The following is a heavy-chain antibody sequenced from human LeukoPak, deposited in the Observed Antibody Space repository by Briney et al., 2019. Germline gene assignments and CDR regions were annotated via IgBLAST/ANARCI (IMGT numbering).Heavy chain of an antibody. CDR3: ATEYYGAYNY. D-gene: IGHD4-17*01. Sequence: GGSLRLSCAASGFTFRNAWMSWVRQAPGKGLEWVGRIKSKTDGGTTDYVAPVRGRFTISRDDSKDTLYLQMDSLKTEDIAVYYCATEYYGAYNYWGQGSLVTDSS. CDR2: IKSKTDGGTT. V-gene: IGHV3-15*01. J-gene: IGHJ4*02. CDR1: GFTFRNAW.